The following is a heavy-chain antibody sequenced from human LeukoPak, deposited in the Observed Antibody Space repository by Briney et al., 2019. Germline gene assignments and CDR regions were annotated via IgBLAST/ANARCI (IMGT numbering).Heavy chain of an antibody. Sequence: GGSLRLSCAASGFTFSSYWMSWVRQAPGKGLEWVANIKKDGSEKYYVDSVKGRFTISRDNAKTSLYLQMNSLRADDTATYYCARGATDTTRWFDPWGQGTLVTVSS. CDR1: GFTFSSYW. CDR3: ARGATDTTRWFDP. J-gene: IGHJ5*02. V-gene: IGHV3-7*01. CDR2: IKKDGSEK. D-gene: IGHD1-7*01.